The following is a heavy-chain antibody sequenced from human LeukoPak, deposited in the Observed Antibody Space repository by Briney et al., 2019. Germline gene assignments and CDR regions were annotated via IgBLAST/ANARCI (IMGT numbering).Heavy chain of an antibody. V-gene: IGHV4-59*01. D-gene: IGHD3-10*01. J-gene: IGHJ5*02. CDR3: ARGGVNYKIAGP. CDR1: GDSIRNYH. CDR2: IYYSGST. Sequence: PSETLSLTCSVSGDSIRNYHWTWIRQSPGKGLEWIGYIYYSGSTNYNPSLKSRVTISVDTSKNQFSLKLSSVTAADTAVYYCARGGVNYKIAGPWGQGALVTVSS.